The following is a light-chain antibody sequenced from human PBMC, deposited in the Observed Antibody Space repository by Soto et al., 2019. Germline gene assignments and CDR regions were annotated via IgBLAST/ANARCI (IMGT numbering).Light chain of an antibody. CDR1: SPNIGGNT. J-gene: IGLJ3*02. CDR2: ENN. V-gene: IGLV1-44*01. Sequence: QSVLTQPPSTSGTPGQRVTMSCSGSSPNIGGNTVNWYQQFPGTAPKLLIYENNQRPSGVPDRFSGSKSGTSASLAISGLQSEDEADYHCAAWDDSLKGPVFGGGTKLTVL. CDR3: AAWDDSLKGPV.